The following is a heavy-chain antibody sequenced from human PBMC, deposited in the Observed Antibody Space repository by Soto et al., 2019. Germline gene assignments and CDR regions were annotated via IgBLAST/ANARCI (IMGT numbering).Heavy chain of an antibody. V-gene: IGHV4-34*01. CDR2: RSHSGGT. CDR3: ARVERGTATTVVDAFDI. Sequence: QVQLQQWGAGLLKPSETLSLTCAVYGGFVTSGSYYWSWIRQPPGKGLEWIGERSHSGGTHFNPSLKSRVTISVDTSKNQFTLKMSYVTAADTALYYCARVERGTATTVVDAFDIWGPGTMVTVSS. J-gene: IGHJ3*02. CDR1: GGFVTSGSYY. D-gene: IGHD1-7*01.